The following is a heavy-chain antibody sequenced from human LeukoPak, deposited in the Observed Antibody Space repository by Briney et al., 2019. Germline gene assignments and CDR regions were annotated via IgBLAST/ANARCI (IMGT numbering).Heavy chain of an antibody. D-gene: IGHD3-10*01. Sequence: GGSLRLSCAASGFTVSSNYMSWVRQAPGKGLEWVSVIYSGGSTYYADSVKGRFTISRDNSKDTLYLQMNSLRAEDTAVHYCARDLGGSGPYGMDVWGQGTTVTVSS. CDR1: GFTVSSNY. V-gene: IGHV3-66*01. J-gene: IGHJ6*02. CDR3: ARDLGGSGPYGMDV. CDR2: IYSGGST.